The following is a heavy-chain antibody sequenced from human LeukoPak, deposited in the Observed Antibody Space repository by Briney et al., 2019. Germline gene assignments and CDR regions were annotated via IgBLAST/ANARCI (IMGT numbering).Heavy chain of an antibody. J-gene: IGHJ6*03. CDR3: ARDRMWVGYYYYYMDV. D-gene: IGHD1-26*01. V-gene: IGHV3-48*04. CDR1: GFTFSSYS. CDR2: ISSSSSTI. Sequence: GGSLRPSCAASGFTFSSYSMNWVRQAPGKGLEWVSYISSSSSTIYYADSVKGRFTISRDNAKNSLYLQMNSLRAEDTAVYYCARDRMWVGYYYYYMDVWGKGTTVTVSS.